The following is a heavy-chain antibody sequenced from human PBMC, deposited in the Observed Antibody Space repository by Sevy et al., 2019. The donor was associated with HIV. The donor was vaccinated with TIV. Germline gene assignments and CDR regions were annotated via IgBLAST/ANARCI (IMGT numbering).Heavy chain of an antibody. CDR2: ISYDGSNK. CDR1: GVTFSSYA. J-gene: IGHJ5*02. D-gene: IGHD4-17*01. V-gene: IGHV3-30-3*01. CDR3: ARDQHDYAGNIRTGWFDP. Sequence: GGSLRLSCAASGVTFSSYAMHWVRQAPGKGLEWVAVISYDGSNKYYADSVKGRFTISRDNSKKTGYLQMNSLRVEDTVVYYCARDQHDYAGNIRTGWFDPWGQGALVTVSS.